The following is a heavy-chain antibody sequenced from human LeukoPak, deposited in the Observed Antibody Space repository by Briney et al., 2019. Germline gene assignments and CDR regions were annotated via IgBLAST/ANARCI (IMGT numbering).Heavy chain of an antibody. V-gene: IGHV4-59*12. J-gene: IGHJ3*02. Sequence: SETLSLTCTVSGGSISSYYWSWIRQPPGKGLVWIGYIHYSGSTNYNPSLKSRVTISVDTSKNQFSLKLSSVTAADTAVYYCARVPTGGDAFDIWGQGTMVTVSS. CDR2: IHYSGST. D-gene: IGHD7-27*01. CDR1: GGSISSYY. CDR3: ARVPTGGDAFDI.